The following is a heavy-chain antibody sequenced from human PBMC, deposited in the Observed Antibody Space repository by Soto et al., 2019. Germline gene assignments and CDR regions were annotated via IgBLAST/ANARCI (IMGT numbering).Heavy chain of an antibody. D-gene: IGHD3-22*01. J-gene: IGHJ3*02. CDR1: GGSISSGGYS. CDR2: IYHSGST. V-gene: IGHV4-30-2*01. Sequence: QLQLQESGSGLVKPSQTLSLTCAVSGGSISSGGYSWSWIRQPPGKGLEWIGYIYHSGSTYYNPSLKVRVTISVDRSKNQFSLTLSSVTAADTAVYYCAGSYYYDSSGPHAFDIWGQGTMVTVSS. CDR3: AGSYYYDSSGPHAFDI.